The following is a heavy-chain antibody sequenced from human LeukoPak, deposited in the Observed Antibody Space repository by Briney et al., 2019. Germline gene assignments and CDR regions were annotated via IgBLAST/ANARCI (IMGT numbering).Heavy chain of an antibody. CDR3: ARDYCSGDSCYPTYDY. J-gene: IGHJ4*02. Sequence: SGTLSLTCAVSGASISSRYWWSWVRQPPGKGLEWVGKISNSGSTYYNPSLKSRVTISVDQSKNQLFLRLSSVTAADTAIYYCARDYCSGDSCYPTYDYWGQGTLVAVSS. CDR1: GASISSRYW. D-gene: IGHD2-15*01. V-gene: IGHV4-4*02. CDR2: ISNSGST.